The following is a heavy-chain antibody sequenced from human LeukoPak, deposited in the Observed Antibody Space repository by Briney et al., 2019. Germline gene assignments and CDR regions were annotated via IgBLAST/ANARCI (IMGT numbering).Heavy chain of an antibody. Sequence: GGSLRLSCTASGFTFGDYAMSWFRQAPGRGLEWVGFIRSKAYGGTTEYAASVKGRFTISRDDSKSIAYLQMNSLKTEDTAAYYCTRDRRDSSSAGADYWGQGTLVTVSS. CDR2: IRSKAYGGTT. CDR1: GFTFGDYA. J-gene: IGHJ4*02. V-gene: IGHV3-49*03. CDR3: TRDRRDSSSAGADY. D-gene: IGHD6-6*01.